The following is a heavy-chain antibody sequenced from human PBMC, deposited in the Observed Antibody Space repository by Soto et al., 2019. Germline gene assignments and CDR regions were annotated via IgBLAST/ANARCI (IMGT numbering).Heavy chain of an antibody. CDR3: ARYYYDTSGYYYDY. CDR2: IYYNGTT. D-gene: IGHD3-22*01. J-gene: IGHJ4*02. CDR1: GGSVSSGSYY. V-gene: IGHV4-61*01. Sequence: SETLSRTCTVSGGSVSSGSYYWSWIRQPPGKGLEWIGYIYYNGTTNYNPSLKSRVTMSVGTSKNQFSLKLSSVTAADTAVYYCARYYYDTSGYYYDYWGQGSLVTVSS.